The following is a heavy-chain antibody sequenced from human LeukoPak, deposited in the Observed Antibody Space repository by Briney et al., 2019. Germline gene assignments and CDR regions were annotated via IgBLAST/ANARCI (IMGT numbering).Heavy chain of an antibody. CDR3: ARDPSIAAAGQNWFDP. Sequence: GGSLRLSCAASGFTSSSYTMHWVRQAPGKGLEWVALMSYDGRNKYYADSVQGRFTISRDNSKNMLYLQMNSLRPEDTAVYYCARDPSIAAAGQNWFDPWGQGTLVTVSS. V-gene: IGHV3-30*04. J-gene: IGHJ5*02. CDR1: GFTSSSYT. CDR2: MSYDGRNK. D-gene: IGHD6-13*01.